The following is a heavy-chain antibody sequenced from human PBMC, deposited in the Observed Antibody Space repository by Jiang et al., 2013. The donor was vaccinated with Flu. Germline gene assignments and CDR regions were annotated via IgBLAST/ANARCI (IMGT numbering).Heavy chain of an antibody. D-gene: IGHD2-2*01. CDR3: ARDPGSRAAMWPYYYYGMDV. J-gene: IGHJ6*02. Sequence: SGAEVKKPGSSVKVSCKASGGTFSSYAISWVRQAPGQGLEWMGGIIPIFGTANYAQKFQGRVTITADKSTSTAYMELSSLRSEDTAVYYCARDPGSRAAMWPYYYYGMDVWGQGTTVTVSS. CDR1: GGTFSSYA. CDR2: IIPIFGTA. V-gene: IGHV1-69*06.